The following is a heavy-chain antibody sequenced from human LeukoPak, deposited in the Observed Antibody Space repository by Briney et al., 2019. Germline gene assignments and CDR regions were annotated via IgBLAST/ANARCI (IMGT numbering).Heavy chain of an antibody. CDR3: ARGSGRTHFDY. V-gene: IGHV3-21*01. D-gene: IGHD3-3*01. CDR1: GFTFSSYS. CDR2: ISSSSSYI. J-gene: IGHJ4*02. Sequence: GGSLRLSCAASGFTFSSYSMNWVRQAPGKGLEWVSSISSSSSYIYYTDSVKGRFTISRDNAKNSLYLQMNSLRAEDTAVYYCARGSGRTHFDYWGQGTLVTVSS.